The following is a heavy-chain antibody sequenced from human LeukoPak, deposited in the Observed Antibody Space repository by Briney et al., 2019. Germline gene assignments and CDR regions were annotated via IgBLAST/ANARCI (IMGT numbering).Heavy chain of an antibody. CDR3: ARDKVENTCVADICGYYFDY. Sequence: ASVKVSCKASGHTFTSYYMHWVRQAPGQGLEWMGIINPSAGSTSYAQKFQGRVTMTRDMSTSTVYMELSILRSEDTAVYYCARDKVENTCVADICGYYFDYWGQGTLVTVSS. CDR1: GHTFTSYY. CDR2: INPSAGST. J-gene: IGHJ4*02. V-gene: IGHV1-46*01. D-gene: IGHD2-15*01.